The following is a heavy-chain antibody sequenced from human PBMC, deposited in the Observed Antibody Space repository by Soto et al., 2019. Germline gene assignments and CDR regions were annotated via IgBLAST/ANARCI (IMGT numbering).Heavy chain of an antibody. Sequence: GASVKVSCKASGYTFTSYGISWVRQAPGQGLEWMGWISAYSGNTNYAQKLQGRVTMTTDTSTSTAYMELRSLRSDDTAVYYCARAGVLRFLEWLFNYGMDVWGQGTTVTVSS. CDR1: GYTFTSYG. J-gene: IGHJ6*02. CDR3: ARAGVLRFLEWLFNYGMDV. D-gene: IGHD3-3*01. CDR2: ISAYSGNT. V-gene: IGHV1-18*01.